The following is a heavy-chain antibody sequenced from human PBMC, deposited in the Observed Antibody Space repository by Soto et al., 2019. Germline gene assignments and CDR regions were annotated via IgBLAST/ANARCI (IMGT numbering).Heavy chain of an antibody. CDR1: GGSFSGAY. Sequence: SETLSLTCAVYGGSFSGAYWSWMRQPPGKGLEWIVEINHSGSTNYNPSLKSRVTISVDTSKNQFSLKLSSVTAADTAVYYCARGPYCSSTSCYFKWFDPWGQGTLVTVSS. CDR2: INHSGST. CDR3: ARGPYCSSTSCYFKWFDP. D-gene: IGHD2-2*01. V-gene: IGHV4-34*01. J-gene: IGHJ5*02.